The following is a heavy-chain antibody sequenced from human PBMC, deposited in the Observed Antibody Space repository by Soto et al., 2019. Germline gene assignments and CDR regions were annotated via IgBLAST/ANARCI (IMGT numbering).Heavy chain of an antibody. Sequence: VGSLRLSCAASGFTFSSYAMHWVRQAPGKGLEWVAVISYDGSNKYYADSVKGRFTISRDNSKNTLYLQMNSLRAEDTAVYYCARDIVVVPAATYYYYGMDVWGQGTTVTVSS. V-gene: IGHV3-30-3*01. D-gene: IGHD2-2*01. CDR3: ARDIVVVPAATYYYYGMDV. J-gene: IGHJ6*02. CDR1: GFTFSSYA. CDR2: ISYDGSNK.